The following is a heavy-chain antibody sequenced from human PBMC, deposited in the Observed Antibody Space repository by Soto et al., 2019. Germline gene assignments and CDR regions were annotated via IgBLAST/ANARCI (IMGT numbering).Heavy chain of an antibody. D-gene: IGHD3-10*01. CDR1: GYTFTSYY. CDR3: ARGDYGSGSYYKSSYYYYGMDV. J-gene: IGHJ6*02. Sequence: ASVKVSCKASGYTFTSYYMHWVRQAPGQGPEWMGIINPSGGSTSYAQKFQGRVTMTRDTSTSTVYMELSSLRSEDTAVYYCARGDYGSGSYYKSSYYYYGMDVWGQGTTVTVSS. CDR2: INPSGGST. V-gene: IGHV1-46*01.